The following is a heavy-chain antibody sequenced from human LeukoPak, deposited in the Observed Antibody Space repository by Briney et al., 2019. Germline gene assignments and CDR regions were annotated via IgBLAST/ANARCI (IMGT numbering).Heavy chain of an antibody. J-gene: IGHJ4*02. CDR3: ARPREYYDSSGYSGFDY. D-gene: IGHD3-22*01. Sequence: GGPLRLSCAASGFTSSSYGMHWGRQAPGKGLEWVAVIWYDGSNKYYADSVKGRFTISRDNSKNTLYLQMNSLRAEDTAVYYCARPREYYDSSGYSGFDYWGQGTLVTVSS. V-gene: IGHV3-33*01. CDR1: GFTSSSYG. CDR2: IWYDGSNK.